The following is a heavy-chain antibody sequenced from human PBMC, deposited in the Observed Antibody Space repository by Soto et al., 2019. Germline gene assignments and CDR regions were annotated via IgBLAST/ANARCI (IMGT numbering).Heavy chain of an antibody. Sequence: QVQLVESGGGLVKPGGSLRLSCAASGFTFSDYYMSWIRQAPGKGLVWVSYISSSGSTIYYADSVKGRFTISRDNAKNSLYLQMNSLRAEDTAVYYCAREYISSRLAARVGAFDLWGQGTIVTVSS. V-gene: IGHV3-11*01. CDR2: ISSSGSTI. CDR1: GFTFSDYY. CDR3: AREYISSRLAARVGAFDL. D-gene: IGHD6-13*01. J-gene: IGHJ3*01.